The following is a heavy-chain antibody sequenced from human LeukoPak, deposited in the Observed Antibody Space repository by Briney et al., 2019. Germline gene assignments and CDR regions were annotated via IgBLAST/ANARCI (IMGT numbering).Heavy chain of an antibody. Sequence: PSETLSLTCTVSGGSISSYYWSWIRQPPGKGLERIGYIYYSGSTNYNPSLKSRVTISVDTSKNQFSLKLSSVTAADTAVYYCARVALSGWYYFDYWGQGTLVTVSS. CDR3: ARVALSGWYYFDY. CDR2: IYYSGST. D-gene: IGHD6-19*01. J-gene: IGHJ4*02. CDR1: GGSISSYY. V-gene: IGHV4-59*01.